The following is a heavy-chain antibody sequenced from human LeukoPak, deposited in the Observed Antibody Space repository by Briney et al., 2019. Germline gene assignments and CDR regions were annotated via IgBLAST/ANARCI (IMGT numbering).Heavy chain of an antibody. CDR2: IYYSGST. Sequence: SETLSLTCTVSGGSISSSSYYWSWIHQPPGKGLEWIGSIYYSGSTYYNPSLKSRVAISVDTSKNQFSLKLNSVTAADTAVYYCARSPRYYDSSGPLVLFDYWGQGTLVTVSS. J-gene: IGHJ4*02. D-gene: IGHD3-22*01. CDR3: ARSPRYYDSSGPLVLFDY. V-gene: IGHV4-39*01. CDR1: GGSISSSSYY.